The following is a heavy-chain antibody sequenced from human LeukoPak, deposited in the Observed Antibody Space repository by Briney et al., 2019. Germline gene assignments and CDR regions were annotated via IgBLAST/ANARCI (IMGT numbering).Heavy chain of an antibody. Sequence: GASVKVSCKASGYTFTSYGISWVRQAPGQGLEWMGWISAYNGNTNYAQKIQGRVTMTTDPSTSTAYMELRSLRSDDTAVYYCARESAGILWFGEPGSNWFDPWGQGTLVTVSS. D-gene: IGHD3-10*01. CDR3: ARESAGILWFGEPGSNWFDP. CDR2: ISAYNGNT. CDR1: GYTFTSYG. J-gene: IGHJ5*02. V-gene: IGHV1-18*01.